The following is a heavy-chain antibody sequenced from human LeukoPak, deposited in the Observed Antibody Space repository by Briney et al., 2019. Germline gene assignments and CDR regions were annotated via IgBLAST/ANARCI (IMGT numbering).Heavy chain of an antibody. Sequence: SETLSLTCAVYGGSISSYYWSWIRQPAGKGLEWIGRIYTSGSTNYNPSLKSRVTMSVDTSKNQFSLKLSFVTAADTAVYYCARGKGYGSGSYLFDYWGQGTLVTVSS. CDR1: GGSISSYY. J-gene: IGHJ4*02. CDR3: ARGKGYGSGSYLFDY. V-gene: IGHV4-59*10. CDR2: IYTSGST. D-gene: IGHD3-10*01.